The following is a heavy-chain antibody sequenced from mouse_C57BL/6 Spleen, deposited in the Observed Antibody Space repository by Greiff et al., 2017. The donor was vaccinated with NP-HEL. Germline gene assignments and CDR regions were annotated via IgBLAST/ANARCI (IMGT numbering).Heavy chain of an antibody. Sequence: QVQLKQSGPELVKPGASVKISCKASGYAFSSSWMNWVKQRPGKGLEWIGRIYPGDGDTNYNGKFKGKATLTADKSASTAYMQLSSLTSEDSAVYYWARGEGNYDYWGQGTTLTVSS. CDR1: GYAFSSSW. D-gene: IGHD2-1*01. J-gene: IGHJ2*01. CDR2: IYPGDGDT. CDR3: ARGEGNYDY. V-gene: IGHV1-82*01.